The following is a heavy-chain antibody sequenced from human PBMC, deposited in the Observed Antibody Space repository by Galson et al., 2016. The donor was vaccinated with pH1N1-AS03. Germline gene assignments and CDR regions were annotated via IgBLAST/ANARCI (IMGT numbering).Heavy chain of an antibody. Sequence: SLRLSCAASGITFSGYWMTWVRQAPGKGLEWVANIKQDGSEKYSVDSVKGRFTISRDNAKNSLYPQMNSLRAEDTAVYYCARGKDFWSGYPDDAFDIWGQGTMVTVSS. J-gene: IGHJ3*02. CDR2: IKQDGSEK. D-gene: IGHD3-3*01. CDR1: GITFSGYW. V-gene: IGHV3-7*03. CDR3: ARGKDFWSGYPDDAFDI.